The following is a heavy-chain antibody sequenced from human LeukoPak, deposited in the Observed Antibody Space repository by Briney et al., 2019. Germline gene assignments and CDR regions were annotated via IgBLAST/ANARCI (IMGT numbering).Heavy chain of an antibody. V-gene: IGHV1-69*04. D-gene: IGHD6-13*01. CDR1: GYTFTGYY. CDR3: ARDIAAAAPSGFDP. CDR2: IIPILGIA. J-gene: IGHJ5*02. Sequence: SVKVSCKASGYTFTGYYMHWVRQAPGQGLEWMGRIIPILGIANYAQKFQGRVTITADKSTSTAYMELSSLRSEDTAVYYCARDIAAAAPSGFDPWGQGTLVTVSS.